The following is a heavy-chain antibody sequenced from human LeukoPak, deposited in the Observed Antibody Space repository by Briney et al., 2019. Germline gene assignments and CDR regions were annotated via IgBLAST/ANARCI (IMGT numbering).Heavy chain of an antibody. D-gene: IGHD3-10*02. CDR1: GFTFTNYA. J-gene: IGHJ6*04. CDR3: AELGITMIGGV. V-gene: IGHV3-23*01. Sequence: GGSLRLSCAASGFTFTNYAMSWVRQAPGKGLEWVSVISGGGDNTYSADSVKGRFTISRDNAKNSLYLQMNSLRAEDTAVYYCAELGITMIGGVWGKGTTVTISS. CDR2: ISGGGDNT.